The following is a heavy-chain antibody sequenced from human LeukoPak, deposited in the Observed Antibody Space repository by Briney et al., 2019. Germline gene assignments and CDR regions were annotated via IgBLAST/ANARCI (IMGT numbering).Heavy chain of an antibody. CDR2: ITSSSSYT. CDR3: AKTYGHFDD. Sequence: GGSLRLSCAASGFTFTSYTMNWVRQAPGKGLEWVSSITSSSSYTYYADSVKGRFTISRDNAKNSLYQQMTSLRVEDTAVYYCAKTYGHFDDWGQGTLVTVSS. V-gene: IGHV3-21*01. J-gene: IGHJ4*02. D-gene: IGHD4-17*01. CDR1: GFTFTSYT.